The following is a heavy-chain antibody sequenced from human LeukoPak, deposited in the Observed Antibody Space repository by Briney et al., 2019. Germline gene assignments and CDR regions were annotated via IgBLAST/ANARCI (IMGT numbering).Heavy chain of an antibody. D-gene: IGHD4-23*01. Sequence: GASVKVSCKASGYTFTTYAINWVRQAPGQGLQWMGWINTDTWNPTYAQGFTGRFVFSLDTSVSTAYLQINSLGADDTAVYYCARDRWQPNYWGQGTLVTVSS. V-gene: IGHV7-4-1*02. CDR1: GYTFTTYA. J-gene: IGHJ4*02. CDR3: ARDRWQPNY. CDR2: INTDTWNP.